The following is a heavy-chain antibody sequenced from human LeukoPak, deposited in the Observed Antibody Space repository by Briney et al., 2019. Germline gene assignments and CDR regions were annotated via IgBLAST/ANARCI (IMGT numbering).Heavy chain of an antibody. Sequence: GGSLRLSCAASGFTFSSYSMNWVRQAPGKGLEWVSYISSSSSTIYYADSVKGRFTISRDNSKNTLYLQMSSLRAEDTAVYYCAKEFNRGLPDYWGQGTLVTVPS. V-gene: IGHV3-48*01. J-gene: IGHJ4*02. CDR3: AKEFNRGLPDY. CDR2: ISSSSSTI. D-gene: IGHD2-21*01. CDR1: GFTFSSYS.